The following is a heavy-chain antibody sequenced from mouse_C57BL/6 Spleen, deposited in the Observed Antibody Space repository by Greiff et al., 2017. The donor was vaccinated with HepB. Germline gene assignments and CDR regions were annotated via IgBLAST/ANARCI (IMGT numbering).Heavy chain of an antibody. J-gene: IGHJ1*03. V-gene: IGHV5-4*01. Sequence: EVKLVESGGGLVKPGGSLKLSCAASGFTFSSYAMSWVRQTPEKRLEWVATISDGGSYTYYPDNVKGRFTISRDNAKNNLYLQMSHLKSEDTAMYYCARETITTVVATGYFDVWGTGTTVTVSS. CDR3: ARETITTVVATGYFDV. CDR2: ISDGGSYT. D-gene: IGHD1-1*01. CDR1: GFTFSSYA.